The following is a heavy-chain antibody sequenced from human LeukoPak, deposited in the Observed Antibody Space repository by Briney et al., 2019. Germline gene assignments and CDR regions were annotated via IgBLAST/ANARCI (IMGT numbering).Heavy chain of an antibody. V-gene: IGHV4-39*01. D-gene: IGHD3-10*01. CDR3: QAYYGSGSYSDC. CDR1: GGSISSYY. CDR2: IYYSGST. J-gene: IGHJ4*02. Sequence: SETLSLTCTVSGGSISSYYWGWIRQPPGKGLEWIGSIYYSGSTYYNPSLESRVTISVDTSKNQFSLKLSSVTAADTAVYFCQAYYGSGSYSDCWGQGTLVTVSS.